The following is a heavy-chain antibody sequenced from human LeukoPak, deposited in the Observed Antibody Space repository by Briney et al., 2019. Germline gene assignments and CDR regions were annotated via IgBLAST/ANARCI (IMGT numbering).Heavy chain of an antibody. CDR2: IIPILGIA. V-gene: IGHV1-69*04. J-gene: IGHJ6*02. Sequence: SVKVSCKASGGTFSSYAISWVRQAPGQGLEWMGRIIPILGIANYAQKFQGRVTITADKSTSTAYMELSSLRSEDTAVYYCARVMGDTAMVTDYYYYGMDVWGQGTTVTVSS. D-gene: IGHD5-18*01. CDR3: ARVMGDTAMVTDYYYYGMDV. CDR1: GGTFSSYA.